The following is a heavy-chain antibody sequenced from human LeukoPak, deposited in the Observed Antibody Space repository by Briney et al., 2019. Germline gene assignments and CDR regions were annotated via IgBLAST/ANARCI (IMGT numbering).Heavy chain of an antibody. J-gene: IGHJ4*02. CDR1: GYKFPTYW. V-gene: IGHV5-51*01. CDR2: IYPDDSDT. CDR3: ARRRYGSGSYTDY. Sequence: GESLKISCHGSGYKFPTYWIAWVRQMPGKGLEWMGIIYPDDSDTRYSPSFQGQVTISADKSISTAYLQWSSLKASDTAMYYCARRRYGSGSYTDYWGQGTLVTVSS. D-gene: IGHD3-10*01.